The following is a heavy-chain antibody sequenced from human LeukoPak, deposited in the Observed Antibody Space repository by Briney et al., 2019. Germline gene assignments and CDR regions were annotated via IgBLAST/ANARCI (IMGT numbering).Heavy chain of an antibody. CDR2: IYYSGST. Sequence: SETLSLTCTVSGGSISSSSYYWGWIRQPPGKRLEWIGSIYYSGSTYYNPSLKSRVTISVDTSKNQFSLKLSSVTAADTAVYYCAGLWFGELLYNWFDPWGQGTLVTVSS. CDR1: GGSISSSSYY. D-gene: IGHD3-10*01. V-gene: IGHV4-39*01. J-gene: IGHJ5*01. CDR3: AGLWFGELLYNWFDP.